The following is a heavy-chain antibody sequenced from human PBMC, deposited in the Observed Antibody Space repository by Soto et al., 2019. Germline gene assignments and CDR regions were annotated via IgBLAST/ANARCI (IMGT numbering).Heavy chain of an antibody. J-gene: IGHJ6*02. CDR3: ARISLHPAPHYYVPIDV. Sequence: GGSLRLSCAASGFTFSIYAMHWVRQAPGKGLEWVAVISYDGSNKYYADSVKGRFTISRDNSKNTLYLQMNSLRAEDTAVYYCARISLHPAPHYYVPIDVWGQGTTVTVSS. CDR1: GFTFSIYA. D-gene: IGHD3-10*02. V-gene: IGHV3-30-3*01. CDR2: ISYDGSNK.